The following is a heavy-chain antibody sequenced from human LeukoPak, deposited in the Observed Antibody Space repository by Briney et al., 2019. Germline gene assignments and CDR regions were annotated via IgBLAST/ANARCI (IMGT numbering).Heavy chain of an antibody. Sequence: PSETLSLTCTVSGGSMSPYHWGWIRQPPGKGLEWTGYIYYSGSTNYNPSLKSRVTISVDTSKNQFSLKLSSVTAADTAIYYCARAVSGRFDYWGQGTLVTVSS. J-gene: IGHJ4*02. CDR2: IYYSGST. CDR1: GGSMSPYH. CDR3: ARAVSGRFDY. D-gene: IGHD6-19*01. V-gene: IGHV4-59*08.